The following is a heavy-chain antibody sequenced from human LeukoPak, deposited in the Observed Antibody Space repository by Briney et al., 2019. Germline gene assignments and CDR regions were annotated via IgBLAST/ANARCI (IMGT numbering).Heavy chain of an antibody. J-gene: IGHJ5*02. Sequence: GGSLRLSCAASGFTFSDYYMSWIRQAPGKGVEWVSYISSSGSTIYYADSVKGRFTISRDNAKNSLYLQMNSLRAEDTAVYYCARDSANIVVVTALGGWFDPWGQGTLVTVSS. CDR1: GFTFSDYY. V-gene: IGHV3-11*04. D-gene: IGHD2-21*02. CDR2: ISSSGSTI. CDR3: ARDSANIVVVTALGGWFDP.